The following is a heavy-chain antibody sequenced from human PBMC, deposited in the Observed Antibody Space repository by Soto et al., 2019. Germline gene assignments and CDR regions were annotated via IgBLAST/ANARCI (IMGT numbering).Heavy chain of an antibody. CDR1: GFTFSSYA. J-gene: IGHJ6*02. D-gene: IGHD4-17*01. CDR2: ISYDGSNK. Sequence: GGSLRLSCAASGFTFSSYAMHWVRQAPGKGLEWVAVISYDGSNKYYADSVKGRFTISRDNSKNTLYLQMNSPRAEDTAVYYCARDRTTVTSYYGMDVWGQGTTVTVSS. V-gene: IGHV3-30-3*01. CDR3: ARDRTTVTSYYGMDV.